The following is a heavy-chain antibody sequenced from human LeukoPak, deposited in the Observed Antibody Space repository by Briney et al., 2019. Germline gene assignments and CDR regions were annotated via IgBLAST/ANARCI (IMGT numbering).Heavy chain of an antibody. V-gene: IGHV3-23*01. CDR2: ISGSGDST. CDR3: ARDLGIAAAESLYYFDY. J-gene: IGHJ4*02. D-gene: IGHD6-13*01. Sequence: GGSLRLSCAASGFNFSTYAMSWVRQAPGKGLEWVSGISGSGDSTYYADSVKGRFTISRDTSKNTLYLQMNSLRVEDTAVYYCARDLGIAAAESLYYFDYWGQGTLVTVSS. CDR1: GFNFSTYA.